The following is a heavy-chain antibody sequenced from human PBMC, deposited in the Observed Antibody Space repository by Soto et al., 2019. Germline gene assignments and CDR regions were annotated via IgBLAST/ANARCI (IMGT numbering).Heavy chain of an antibody. D-gene: IGHD5-18*01. J-gene: IGHJ6*03. CDR3: AREYSYGYRPGYYYDYMDV. V-gene: IGHV1-18*01. CDR1: GYTFTSYG. Sequence: QVQLVQSGAEVKKPGASVKVSCKASGYTFTSYGISWVRQAPGQGLEWMGWISAYNGNTNYAQKLQGRVTMTTDTSTSTAYMELRSLRSDDTAVYYCAREYSYGYRPGYYYDYMDVWGKGTTVTVSS. CDR2: ISAYNGNT.